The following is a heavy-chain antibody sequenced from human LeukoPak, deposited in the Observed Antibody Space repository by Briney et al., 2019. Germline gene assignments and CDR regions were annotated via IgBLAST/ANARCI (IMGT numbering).Heavy chain of an antibody. CDR1: GFTFRSFS. CDR3: ATQGIYGVSLHP. Sequence: GGSLRISCAASGFTFRSFSMNWVRQAPGKGLEWLTYISSSSTYIYYADSVKGRFTISRDNARNSLYLQMNSLRAEDTAVYYCATQGIYGVSLHPWGQGTLVTASS. V-gene: IGHV3-21*01. CDR2: ISSSSTYI. J-gene: IGHJ5*02. D-gene: IGHD2-8*01.